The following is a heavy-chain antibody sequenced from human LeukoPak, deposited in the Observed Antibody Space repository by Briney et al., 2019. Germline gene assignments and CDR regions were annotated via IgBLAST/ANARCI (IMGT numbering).Heavy chain of an antibody. CDR2: ISGSGGST. CDR1: GFTFSSYA. CDR3: AKQFSGSYGLIDY. V-gene: IGHV3-23*01. Sequence: PGGTLRLSCAASGFTFSSYAMSWVRQAPGKGLEWVSAISGSGGSTYYADSVKGRFTISRDNSKNTLYLQMNSLRAEDTAVYYCAKQFSGSYGLIDYWGQGTLVTVSS. J-gene: IGHJ4*02. D-gene: IGHD1-26*01.